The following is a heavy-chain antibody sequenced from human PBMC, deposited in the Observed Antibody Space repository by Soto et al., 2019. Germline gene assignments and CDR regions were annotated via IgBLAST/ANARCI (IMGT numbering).Heavy chain of an antibody. V-gene: IGHV4-30-4*01. Sequence: SETLSLTCTVSGGSISSGDYYWSWIRQPPGKGLEWIGYIYYSGSTYYNPSLKSRVTISVDTSKNQFSLKLSSVTAADTAVYYCARDGGNSDYYYGMDVWGKGTTVTVSS. D-gene: IGHD2-21*02. CDR1: GGSISSGDYY. CDR3: ARDGGNSDYYYGMDV. CDR2: IYYSGST. J-gene: IGHJ6*04.